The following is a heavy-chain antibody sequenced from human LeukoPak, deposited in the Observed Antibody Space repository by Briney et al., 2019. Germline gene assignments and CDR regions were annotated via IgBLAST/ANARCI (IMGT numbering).Heavy chain of an antibody. V-gene: IGHV3-23*01. D-gene: IGHD3-22*01. CDR1: GFTFSSYA. J-gene: IGHJ4*02. Sequence: GGSLRLSCAASGFTFSSYAMSWVRQAPGKGLEWVSAISGSGGSTYYADSVKGRFTISRDNSKNTLYLQMGSLRAEDTAVYYCAKSTMIVVVIPSPFDYWGQGTLVTVSS. CDR3: AKSTMIVVVIPSPFDY. CDR2: ISGSGGST.